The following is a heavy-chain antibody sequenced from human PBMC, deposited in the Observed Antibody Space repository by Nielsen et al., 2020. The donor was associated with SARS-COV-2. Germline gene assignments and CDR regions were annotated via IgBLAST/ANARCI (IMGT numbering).Heavy chain of an antibody. CDR1: GFTFSSSW. Sequence: GESLKISCAASGFTFSSSWMHWVRQAPGKGLVWVSRIGSDESITNYVDSVKGRFTISRDNAQNSLFLQMNSLRAEDTAVYYCARIIIQCSSTHCYTLDGMDVWGKGTTVTVSS. V-gene: IGHV3-74*01. CDR3: ARIIIQCSSTHCYTLDGMDV. D-gene: IGHD2-2*02. J-gene: IGHJ6*04. CDR2: IGSDESIT.